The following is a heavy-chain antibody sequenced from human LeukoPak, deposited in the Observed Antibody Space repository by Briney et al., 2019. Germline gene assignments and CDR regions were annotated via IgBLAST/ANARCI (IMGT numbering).Heavy chain of an antibody. V-gene: IGHV3-74*01. CDR1: GFTFSSYW. D-gene: IGHD3-10*01. CDR3: ASYYGSGSYFDY. Sequence: PGGSLRLSCAASGFTFSSYWMHWVRQAPGKGLVWVSRINSDGSGTSYADSVKGRFTVSRDNAKNTLYLQMNSLRAEDTAVYYCASYYGSGSYFDYWGQGTLVTVSS. J-gene: IGHJ4*02. CDR2: INSDGSGT.